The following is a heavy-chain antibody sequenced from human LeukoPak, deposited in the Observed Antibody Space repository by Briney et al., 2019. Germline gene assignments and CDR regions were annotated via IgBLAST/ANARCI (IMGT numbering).Heavy chain of an antibody. CDR3: ARGCEWELPHLPFDY. J-gene: IGHJ4*02. CDR2: INPNSGGT. V-gene: IGHV1-2*02. CDR1: GNTFTGYY. D-gene: IGHD1-26*01. Sequence: ASVKVSCKASGNTFTGYYMHWVRQAPGQGLAWMGWINPNSGGTNYAQKFQGRVTMTRDTSISTAYMELSRLRSDDTAVYYCARGCEWELPHLPFDYWGQGTLVTVSS.